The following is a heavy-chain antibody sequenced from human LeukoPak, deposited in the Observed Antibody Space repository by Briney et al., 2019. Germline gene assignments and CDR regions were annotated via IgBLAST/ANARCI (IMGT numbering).Heavy chain of an antibody. J-gene: IGHJ4*02. CDR1: GGSISSGNW. Sequence: KSSGTLSLTCAVSGGSISSGNWWSWVRQPPGKGLEWIGEIYRSGSTNYNPSLKSRVAILVDKSKNQFSLTLSSVTAADTAVYYCARGIAAAATGDYWGQGTLVTVSS. CDR3: ARGIAAAATGDY. V-gene: IGHV4-4*02. CDR2: IYRSGST. D-gene: IGHD6-13*01.